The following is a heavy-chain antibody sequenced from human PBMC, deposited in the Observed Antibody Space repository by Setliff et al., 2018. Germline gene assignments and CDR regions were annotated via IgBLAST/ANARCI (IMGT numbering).Heavy chain of an antibody. CDR1: GFTFSSFW. V-gene: IGHV3-7*01. Sequence: GGSLRLSCAASGFTFSSFWMSWVRQSPGKGLEWVANINQDGSGKYYVDSVRGRFTISRDTAKNSVYLQMNGLRAEDTAVYYCASGDWFYFDCWGQGTLVTVSS. CDR2: INQDGSGK. CDR3: ASGDWFYFDC. J-gene: IGHJ4*02. D-gene: IGHD2-21*01.